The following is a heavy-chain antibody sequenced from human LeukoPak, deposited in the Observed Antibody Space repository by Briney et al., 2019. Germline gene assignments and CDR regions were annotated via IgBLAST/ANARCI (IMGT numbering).Heavy chain of an antibody. Sequence: GASVKVSCKASGYMFTSFGMSWVRQAPGQGLEWMGRIDTNTGDPTYAQGFTGRFVFSLDTSVNTAYLEITRLKAEDTAIYYCARVADRGYWGQGTLVTVSS. D-gene: IGHD3-10*01. CDR1: GYMFTSFG. J-gene: IGHJ4*02. CDR2: IDTNTGDP. V-gene: IGHV7-4-1*02. CDR3: ARVADRGY.